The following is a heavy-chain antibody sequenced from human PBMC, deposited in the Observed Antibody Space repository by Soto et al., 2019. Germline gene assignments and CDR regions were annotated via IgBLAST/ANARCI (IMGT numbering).Heavy chain of an antibody. J-gene: IGHJ4*02. Sequence: PSETLSLTCTVSGGSISSYYWSWIRQPPGKGLEWIGYIYYSGSTNYNPSLKSRVTISVDTSKNQFSLKLSSVTAADTAVYYCARRYGNSFDYWGQXTLVTVSS. CDR3: ARRYGNSFDY. V-gene: IGHV4-59*08. CDR1: GGSISSYY. CDR2: IYYSGST. D-gene: IGHD1-1*01.